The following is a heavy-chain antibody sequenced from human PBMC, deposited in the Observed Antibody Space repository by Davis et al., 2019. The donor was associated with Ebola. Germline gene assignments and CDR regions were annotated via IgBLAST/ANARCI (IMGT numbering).Heavy chain of an antibody. V-gene: IGHV3-30*02. CDR1: GFTVSSNY. CDR3: TTEGGYCTNGVCFYYFDY. J-gene: IGHJ4*02. CDR2: VRSHGSDD. D-gene: IGHD2-8*01. Sequence: GGSLRLSCAASGFTVSSNYMSWVRQAPGRGLEWVAFVRSHGSDDHYADSVKGRFTISRDNSKNTLYLQMNSLRAEDTAVYYCTTEGGYCTNGVCFYYFDYWGQGTLVTVSS.